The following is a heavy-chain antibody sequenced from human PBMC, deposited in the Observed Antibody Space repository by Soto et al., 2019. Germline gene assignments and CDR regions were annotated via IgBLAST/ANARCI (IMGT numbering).Heavy chain of an antibody. D-gene: IGHD6-19*01. J-gene: IGHJ4*02. CDR1: VFTFSSYW. V-gene: IGHV3-7*01. CDR3: ARSGAVANHLDY. CDR2: IKQDGSEK. Sequence: GGSRRLSCAASVFTFSSYWMSWVRQAPGKGLEWVANIKQDGSEKYYVGSVKGRFTISRDNAKNSLYLQMNSLRAEDTAVYYCARSGAVANHLDYWGQGTLVTVSS.